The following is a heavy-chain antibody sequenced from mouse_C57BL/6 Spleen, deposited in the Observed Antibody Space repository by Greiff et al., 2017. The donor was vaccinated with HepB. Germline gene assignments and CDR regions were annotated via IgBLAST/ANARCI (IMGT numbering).Heavy chain of an antibody. V-gene: IGHV1-74*01. D-gene: IGHD2-2*01. J-gene: IGHJ1*03. CDR2: IHPSDSDT. CDR1: GYTFTSYW. Sequence: QVQLQQSGAELVKPGASVKVSCKASGYTFTSYWMHWVKQWPGQGLEWIGRIHPSDSDTNYNQKFKGKATLTVDKSSSTADIQLSSLTSEDSAVYYCAIQEGLPWYFDVWGTGTTVTVSS. CDR3: AIQEGLPWYFDV.